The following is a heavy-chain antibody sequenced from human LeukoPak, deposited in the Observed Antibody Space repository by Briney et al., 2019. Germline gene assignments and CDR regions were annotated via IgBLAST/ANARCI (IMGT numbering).Heavy chain of an antibody. J-gene: IGHJ4*02. Sequence: GGSLRLSCAVSGLTFRSFWMSWVRQAPGKGQEWVANINQDGSEKYFVDSVKGRFTISRDNSKNSLHLQMNTLRAEDTALYYCARERDGRFFDYWGQGTLVTVSS. CDR1: GLTFRSFW. V-gene: IGHV3-7*01. D-gene: IGHD5-24*01. CDR2: INQDGSEK. CDR3: ARERDGRFFDY.